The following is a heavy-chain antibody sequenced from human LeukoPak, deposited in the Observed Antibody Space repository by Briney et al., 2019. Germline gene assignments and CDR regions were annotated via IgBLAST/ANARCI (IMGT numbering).Heavy chain of an antibody. CDR2: IYYSGST. CDR3: AREPLIAAAGTFDY. Sequence: PSETLSLTCTVSGGSISSYYWSWIRQPPGKGLEWIGYIYYSGSTNYNPSLKSRVTISVDKSKNQFSLKLSSVIAADTAVYYCAREPLIAAAGTFDYWGQGTLVTVSS. D-gene: IGHD6-13*01. V-gene: IGHV4-59*12. J-gene: IGHJ4*02. CDR1: GGSISSYY.